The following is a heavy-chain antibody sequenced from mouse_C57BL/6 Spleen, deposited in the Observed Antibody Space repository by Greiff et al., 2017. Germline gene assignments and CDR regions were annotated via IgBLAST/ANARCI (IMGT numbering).Heavy chain of an antibody. CDR1: GFTFSDYY. CDR2: INYDGSST. CDR3: AREGPRGYFDV. D-gene: IGHD3-3*01. V-gene: IGHV5-16*01. J-gene: IGHJ1*03. Sequence: EVMLVESEGGLVQPGSSMKLSCTASGFTFSDYYMAWVRQVPEKGLEWVANINYDGSSTYYLDSLKSRFIISRDNAKNILYLQMSSLKAEDTATYYCAREGPRGYFDVWGTGTTVTVSS.